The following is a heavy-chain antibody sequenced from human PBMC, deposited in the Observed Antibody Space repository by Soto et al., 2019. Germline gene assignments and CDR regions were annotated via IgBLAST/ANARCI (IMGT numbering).Heavy chain of an antibody. Sequence: ASVKVSCKASGYTFTSYDINWVRQATGQGLEWMGWMNPNSGNTGYAQKFQGRVTMTRNTSISTAYMELSSLRPEDTAVYYCARGMAAVVGYYYMDVWGKGTTVTVSS. CDR2: MNPNSGNT. J-gene: IGHJ6*03. D-gene: IGHD2-2*01. CDR3: ARGMAAVVGYYYMDV. CDR1: GYTFTSYD. V-gene: IGHV1-8*01.